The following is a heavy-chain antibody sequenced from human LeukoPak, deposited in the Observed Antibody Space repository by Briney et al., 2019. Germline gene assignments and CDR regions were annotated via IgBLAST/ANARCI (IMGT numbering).Heavy chain of an antibody. D-gene: IGHD2-15*01. CDR2: ISYDGDNT. CDR3: ARDRFGGSAYFDF. Sequence: GGSLRLSCAASGFTFSSYAMHWVRQAPGKGLEWVAVISYDGDNTYYADSVKGRFTISRDNSRNTVYLQLKSLRPEDTAVFYCARDRFGGSAYFDFWGQGTLVTVSS. CDR1: GFTFSSYA. J-gene: IGHJ4*02. V-gene: IGHV3-30*04.